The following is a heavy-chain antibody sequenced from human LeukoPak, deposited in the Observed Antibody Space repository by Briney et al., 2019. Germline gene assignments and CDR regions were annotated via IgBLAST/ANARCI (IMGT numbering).Heavy chain of an antibody. D-gene: IGHD3-22*01. CDR3: ARGGATYYYDSSGSRDAFDI. CDR2: INSSSGYI. V-gene: IGHV3-21*01. Sequence: GGSLRLSCAASGFTFRNYNMNWVRQAPGKGLEWVSSINSSSGYIYYADSVKGRFTISRDNAKNSLYLQMNSLRAEDTAVYYCARGGATYYYDSSGSRDAFDIWGQGTMVTVSS. J-gene: IGHJ3*02. CDR1: GFTFRNYN.